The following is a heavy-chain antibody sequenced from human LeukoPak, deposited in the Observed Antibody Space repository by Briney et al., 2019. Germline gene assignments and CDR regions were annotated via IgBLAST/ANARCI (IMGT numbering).Heavy chain of an antibody. CDR3: ARGRRYSGSYYFDY. CDR2: INHSGST. J-gene: IGHJ4*02. CDR1: GGSVSSGSYY. D-gene: IGHD1-26*01. V-gene: IGHV4-39*07. Sequence: PSETLSLTCTVSGGSVSSGSYYWSWIRQPPGKGLEWIGEINHSGSTNYNPSLKSRVTISVDTSKNQFSLKLSSVTAADTAVYYCARGRRYSGSYYFDYWGQGTLVTVSS.